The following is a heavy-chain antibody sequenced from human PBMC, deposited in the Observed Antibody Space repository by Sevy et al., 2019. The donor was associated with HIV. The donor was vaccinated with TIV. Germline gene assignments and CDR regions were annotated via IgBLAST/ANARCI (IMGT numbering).Heavy chain of an antibody. CDR3: ARGDGTDRCFDY. CDR2: INPTSSST. V-gene: IGHV1-46*02. Sequence: ASVKVSCKASGYTFNNYYIHWVRQAPGQGLQWMGVINPTSSSTYYPPKFQGRVTMTRDTSTSTVSMDLSSLRSEDTAVYYCARGDGTDRCFDYWGQGTLVTVSS. CDR1: GYTFNNYY. J-gene: IGHJ4*02. D-gene: IGHD1-26*01.